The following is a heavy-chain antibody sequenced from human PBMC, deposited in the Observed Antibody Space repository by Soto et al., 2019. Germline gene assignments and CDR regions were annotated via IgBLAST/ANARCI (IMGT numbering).Heavy chain of an antibody. D-gene: IGHD2-15*01. CDR3: THWIRRPSCSGGNCYSIDY. J-gene: IGHJ4*02. V-gene: IGHV2-5*02. Sequence: QITLKESGPTLVKPTQTLTLTCTVSGFSLTTNGVGVGWLRQPPGKALEWLALFFWDDDKRYSPSLKSRVTIDKDTSRKQVVLIMTNMDPMDTATYYCTHWIRRPSCSGGNCYSIDYWGQGTLVTVSS. CDR1: GFSLTTNGVG. CDR2: FFWDDDK.